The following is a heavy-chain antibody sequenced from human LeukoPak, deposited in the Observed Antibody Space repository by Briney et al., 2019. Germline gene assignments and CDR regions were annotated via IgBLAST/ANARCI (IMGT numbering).Heavy chain of an antibody. CDR3: ARDMSSSGYYSDY. Sequence: GGSLRLSCAASGFTVSSNYMSWVRQAPGKGVEWVSVIYSGGSTYYADSVKGRFTISRDNSKNTLYLQMNSLRAEDTAVYYCARDMSSSGYYSDYWGQGTLVTVSS. J-gene: IGHJ4*02. D-gene: IGHD3-22*01. CDR2: IYSGGST. V-gene: IGHV3-66*02. CDR1: GFTVSSNY.